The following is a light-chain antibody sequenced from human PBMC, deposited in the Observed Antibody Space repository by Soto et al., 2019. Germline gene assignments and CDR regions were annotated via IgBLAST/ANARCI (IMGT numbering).Light chain of an antibody. J-gene: IGKJ1*01. CDR1: QSVSSSY. Sequence: EIVLTQSPGSLSLSPGERATLSCRASQSVSSSYLAWYQQKPGQAPRLLIYGASSRATGIPDRFSGSGSGTDFTLTISRLEPEDFAVYYCQEYDGAPITFGLGTKVDIK. CDR2: GAS. V-gene: IGKV3-20*01. CDR3: QEYDGAPIT.